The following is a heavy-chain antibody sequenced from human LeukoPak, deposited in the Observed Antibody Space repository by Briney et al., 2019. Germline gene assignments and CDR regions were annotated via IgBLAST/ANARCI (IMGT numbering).Heavy chain of an antibody. CDR2: IWYDGSNK. CDR1: GFTFSSYG. V-gene: IGHV3-33*06. Sequence: SGGSLRLSCAASGFTFSSYGMHWVRQAPGKGLEWVAVIWYDGSNKYYADSVKGRFTISRDNSKNTLYLQMSSLRAEDTAVYYCAKDHYCSSTSCLYYFDYWGQGTLVTVSS. D-gene: IGHD2-2*01. CDR3: AKDHYCSSTSCLYYFDY. J-gene: IGHJ4*02.